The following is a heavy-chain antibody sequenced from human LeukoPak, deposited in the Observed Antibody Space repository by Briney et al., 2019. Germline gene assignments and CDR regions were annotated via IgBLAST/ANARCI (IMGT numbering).Heavy chain of an antibody. J-gene: IGHJ4*02. CDR3: ARDWCSGGSCWTVFDY. CDR2: INPSGGST. Sequence: GASVKVSCKASGYTFTSYYMHWVRQAPGQGLEWMGIINPSGGSTSYAQKFQGRVTMTRDTSTSTVYMELSSLRSEDTAVYYCARDWCSGGSCWTVFDYWGQGTLVTVSS. D-gene: IGHD2-15*01. V-gene: IGHV1-46*01. CDR1: GYTFTSYY.